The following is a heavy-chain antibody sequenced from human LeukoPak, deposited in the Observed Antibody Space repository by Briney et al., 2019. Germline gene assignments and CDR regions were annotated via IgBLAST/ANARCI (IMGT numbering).Heavy chain of an antibody. V-gene: IGHV4-61*02. J-gene: IGHJ4*02. D-gene: IGHD3-10*01. CDR2: IYTSGST. CDR3: ASGKYYFDY. Sequence: KTSETLSLTCTVSGGSISSGSYYWNWIRQPAGKGLEWIGRIYTSGSTNYNPSLKSRVTISVDTSKNQFSLKLSSVTAADTAVYYCASGKYYFDYWGQGTLVTVSS. CDR1: GGSISSGSYY.